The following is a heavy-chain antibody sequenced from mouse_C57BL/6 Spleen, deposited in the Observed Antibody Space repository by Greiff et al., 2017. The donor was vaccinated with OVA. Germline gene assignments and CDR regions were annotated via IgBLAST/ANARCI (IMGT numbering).Heavy chain of an antibody. D-gene: IGHD3-3*01. J-gene: IGHJ3*01. V-gene: IGHV1-4*01. CDR2: INPSSGST. CDR3: AKSGVSEGFWFAY. Sequence: QVQLQESGAELVRPGASVTMSCKASGYTFTSYSMHWVKQRPGQGLEWIGYINPSSGSTTYNQQFKDKATLTADKSSSTAYMQQIWLTSENSAVYYGAKSGVSEGFWFAYRGQGTLVTVSA. CDR1: GYTFTSYS.